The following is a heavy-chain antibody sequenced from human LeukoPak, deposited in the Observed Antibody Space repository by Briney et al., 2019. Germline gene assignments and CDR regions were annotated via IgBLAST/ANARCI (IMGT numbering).Heavy chain of an antibody. V-gene: IGHV4-4*07. CDR1: GGSISSYY. CDR3: ARGDYDSSGYYLTPRPHGAFDI. J-gene: IGHJ3*02. Sequence: SETLSLTCTVSGGSISSYYWSWIRQPAGKGLEWIGRIYTSGSTNYNPSLKSRVTMSVDTSKNQFSLKLSSVTAADTAVYYCARGDYDSSGYYLTPRPHGAFDIWGQGTMVTVSS. CDR2: IYTSGST. D-gene: IGHD3-22*01.